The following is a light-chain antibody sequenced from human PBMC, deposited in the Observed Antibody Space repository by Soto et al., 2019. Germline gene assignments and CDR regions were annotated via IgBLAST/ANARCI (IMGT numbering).Light chain of an antibody. CDR2: EVS. CDR3: SSYTSSSTYV. CDR1: SSDVGRYNY. V-gene: IGLV2-14*01. Sequence: QSVLTQPASVSGSPGQSITLSCTGTSSDVGRYNYVSWYQQHPGKAPKLLIYEVSNRPSGVSNRFSGSKSASVASLIISGLQAEDEADYYCSSYTSSSTYVFGTGTKVTVL. J-gene: IGLJ1*01.